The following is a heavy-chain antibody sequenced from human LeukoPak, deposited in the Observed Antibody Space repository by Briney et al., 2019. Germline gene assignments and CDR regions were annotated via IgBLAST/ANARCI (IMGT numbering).Heavy chain of an antibody. Sequence: SETLSLTCAVYGGSFSGYYWSWIRQPPGKGLEWIGEINHSGSTNYNPSLKSRVTISVDTSKNQFSLKLSSVTAADTAVYYCARERGAARRDFDYWGKGTLVTVS. D-gene: IGHD6-6*01. V-gene: IGHV4-34*01. CDR3: ARERGAARRDFDY. J-gene: IGHJ4*02. CDR2: INHSGST. CDR1: GGSFSGYY.